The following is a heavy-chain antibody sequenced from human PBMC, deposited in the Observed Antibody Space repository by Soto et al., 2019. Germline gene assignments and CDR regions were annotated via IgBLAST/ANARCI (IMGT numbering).Heavy chain of an antibody. CDR3: ARSTGYCSSTSCPLDY. CDR2: IYYSGST. D-gene: IGHD2-2*03. V-gene: IGHV4-59*01. CDR1: GGSISSYY. Sequence: SETLSLTCTVSGGSISSYYWSWIRQPPGKGLEWIGYIYYSGSTNYNPSLKSRVTISVGTSKNQFSLKLSSVAAADTAVYYCARSTGYCSSTSCPLDYWGQGTLVTVSS. J-gene: IGHJ4*02.